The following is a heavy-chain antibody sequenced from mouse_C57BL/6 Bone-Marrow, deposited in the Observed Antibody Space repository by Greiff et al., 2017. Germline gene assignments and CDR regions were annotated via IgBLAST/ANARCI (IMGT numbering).Heavy chain of an antibody. Sequence: VKLMESGAELVRPGTSVKVSCKASGYAFTNYLIEWVKQRPGQGLEWIGVINPGSGGTNYNEKFKGKATLTADTSSSTAYMQLSSLTSEDSAVYFCARSKRWYSWFAYWGQGTLVTVSA. V-gene: IGHV1-54*01. D-gene: IGHD2-1*01. CDR2: INPGSGGT. CDR3: ARSKRWYSWFAY. J-gene: IGHJ3*01. CDR1: GYAFTNYL.